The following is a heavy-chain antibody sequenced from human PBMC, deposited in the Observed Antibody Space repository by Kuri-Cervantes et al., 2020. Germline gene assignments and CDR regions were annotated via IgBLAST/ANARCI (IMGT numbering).Heavy chain of an antibody. CDR1: GFTFSSYS. Sequence: GESLKISCAASGFTFSSYSMNWVRQAPGKGLEWVSYISSSGSTIYYADSVKGRFTISRDNAKNSLYLQMNSLRAEDTAVYYCARGGCTGGVCYFFGYYYMDVWGKGTTVTDSS. CDR2: ISSSGSTI. V-gene: IGHV3-48*04. J-gene: IGHJ6*03. CDR3: ARGGCTGGVCYFFGYYYMDV. D-gene: IGHD2-8*02.